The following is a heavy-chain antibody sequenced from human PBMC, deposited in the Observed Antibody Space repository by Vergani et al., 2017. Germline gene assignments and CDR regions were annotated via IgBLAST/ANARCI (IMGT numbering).Heavy chain of an antibody. CDR2: IYDSQNN. CDR3: ARHLRQLARNDVFDI. Sequence: QLQLPESGPRLVKPSETLSLQCSLSGMSLSNNNYYWGWIRQPPGKGLEWIGSIYDSQNNNSSPSLKSRVSISVDTSKNQFSLNLTSVTAADTAVYYCARHLRQLARNDVFDIWGHGTLVTVSS. D-gene: IGHD6-6*01. J-gene: IGHJ3*02. V-gene: IGHV4-39*01. CDR1: GMSLSNNNYY.